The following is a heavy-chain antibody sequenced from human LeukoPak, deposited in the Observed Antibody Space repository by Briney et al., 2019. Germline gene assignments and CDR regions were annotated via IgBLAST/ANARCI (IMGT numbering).Heavy chain of an antibody. V-gene: IGHV4-30-2*01. Sequence: SETLSLTCAVSGGSISSGGYYWSWIRQPPGKGLEWIGYIYHSGSTYYNPSLKSRVTISVDRSKNQFSLKLSSVTAADTAVYYCARGGTPWFDPWGQGTLVTVSS. CDR2: IYHSGST. J-gene: IGHJ5*02. CDR1: GGSISSGGYY. CDR3: ARGGTPWFDP. D-gene: IGHD1-1*01.